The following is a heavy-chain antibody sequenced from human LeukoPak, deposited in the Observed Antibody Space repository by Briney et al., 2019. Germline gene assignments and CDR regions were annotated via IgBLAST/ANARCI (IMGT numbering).Heavy chain of an antibody. CDR2: IYDSGST. CDR3: ARDCSGGSCYGAFDI. CDR1: GASLRSGDYY. V-gene: IGHV4-30-4*01. D-gene: IGHD2-15*01. Sequence: PSETLSLTCTVSGASLRSGDYYWGWVRQPRGTGLEWIGYIYDSGSTYYNPSPKSRITISVDTSESRFSLKLSSVTATDTAVYYCARDCSGGSCYGAFDIWGQGTMVTVSS. J-gene: IGHJ3*02.